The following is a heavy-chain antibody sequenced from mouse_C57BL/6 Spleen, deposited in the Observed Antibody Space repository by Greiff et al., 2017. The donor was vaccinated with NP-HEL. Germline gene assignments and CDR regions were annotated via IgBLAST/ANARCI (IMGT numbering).Heavy chain of an antibody. CDR1: GFNIKDDF. CDR2: IDPENGDT. Sequence: EVQVVESGAELVRPGASVKLSCTASGFNIKDDFMHWVKQRPEQGLEWIGWIDPENGDTEYASKFQGKATITADTSSNTAYLQLSSLTSEDTAVYYCTYMVGYWGQGTTLTVSS. CDR3: TYMVGY. J-gene: IGHJ2*01. V-gene: IGHV14-4*01.